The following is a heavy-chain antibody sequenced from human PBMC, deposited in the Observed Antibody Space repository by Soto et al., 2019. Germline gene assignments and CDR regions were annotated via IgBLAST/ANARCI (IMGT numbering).Heavy chain of an antibody. J-gene: IGHJ4*02. D-gene: IGHD1-26*01. V-gene: IGHV4-34*01. CDR2: INHSGST. Sequence: SETLSLTCAVYGGSSSGYYWSWIRQPPGKGLEWIGEINHSGSTNYNPSLKSRVTISVDTSKNQFSLKLSSVTAADTAVYYCVGGGGSYFGRLRYWGQGTLVTVSS. CDR1: GGSSSGYY. CDR3: VGGGGSYFGRLRY.